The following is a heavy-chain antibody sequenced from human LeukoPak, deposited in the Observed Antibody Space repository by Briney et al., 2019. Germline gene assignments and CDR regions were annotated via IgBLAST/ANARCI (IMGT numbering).Heavy chain of an antibody. CDR3: ITDLVFPPAYGFDY. J-gene: IGHJ4*02. Sequence: PGGSLRLSCAASGFTFINAWMSWVRQAPGTGLEWVGRIKSKADGETTDYAAPVKNRFTISRDDSKNALYLQMNSLKIEDTAVYYCITDLVFPPAYGFDYWGQGTLVTVSS. V-gene: IGHV3-15*01. CDR2: IKSKADGETT. D-gene: IGHD3-10*01. CDR1: GFTFINAW.